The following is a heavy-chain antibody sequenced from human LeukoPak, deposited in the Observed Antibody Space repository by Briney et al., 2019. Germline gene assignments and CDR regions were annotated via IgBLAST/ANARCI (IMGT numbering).Heavy chain of an antibody. Sequence: PGGSLRLSCAASGFIFSSYSMNWVRQAPGKGLEWVSYISSSSSTIYYADSVKGRFTIYRDNAKNSLYLQMNRLRAEDTAVYYCAVTYYDFWSGSSTPIWYVWGKGTTVTVSS. CDR1: GFIFSSYS. V-gene: IGHV3-48*01. CDR2: ISSSSSTI. CDR3: AVTYYDFWSGSSTPIWYV. D-gene: IGHD3-3*01. J-gene: IGHJ6*04.